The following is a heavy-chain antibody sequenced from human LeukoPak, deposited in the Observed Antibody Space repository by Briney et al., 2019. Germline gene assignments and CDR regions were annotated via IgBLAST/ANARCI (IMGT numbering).Heavy chain of an antibody. Sequence: ASVKVSCKASGYTFTAYYMHWVRQAPGQGLEWMGWINPNTGGTDYAQRFQGRVTMTRDTSISTAYMELSSLISDDTAVYYCARRTYEAFDIWGQGTMVTVSS. J-gene: IGHJ3*02. CDR2: INPNTGGT. V-gene: IGHV1-2*02. D-gene: IGHD3-3*01. CDR1: GYTFTAYY. CDR3: ARRTYEAFDI.